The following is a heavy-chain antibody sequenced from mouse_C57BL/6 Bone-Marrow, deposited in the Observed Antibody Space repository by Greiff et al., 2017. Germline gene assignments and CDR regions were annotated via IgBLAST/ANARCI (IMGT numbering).Heavy chain of an antibody. CDR2: IWTGGGT. J-gene: IGHJ3*01. CDR3: ARNDDYDAFSWFAY. D-gene: IGHD2-4*01. V-gene: IGHV2-9-1*01. CDR1: GFSLTSYA. Sequence: VQVVESGPGLVAPSQSLSITCTVSGFSLTSYAISWVRQPPGKGLEWLGVIWTGGGTNYNSALKSRLSISKDNSKSQVFLKMNSLRTDDTARYYCARNDDYDAFSWFAYWGQGTLVTVSA.